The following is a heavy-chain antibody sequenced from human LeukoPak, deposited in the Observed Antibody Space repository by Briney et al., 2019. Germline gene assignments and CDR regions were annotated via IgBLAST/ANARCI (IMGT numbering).Heavy chain of an antibody. CDR2: IYYSGST. J-gene: IGHJ6*03. D-gene: IGHD3-10*01. Sequence: SETLSLTCTVSGGSISSYYWSWIRQPPGKGLEWIGYIYYSGSTNYNPSLKSRVTISVDTSKNQFSLKLSSVTAADTAVYYCARGAMVRGVDYYMDVWGKGTTVTISS. CDR1: GGSISSYY. CDR3: ARGAMVRGVDYYMDV. V-gene: IGHV4-59*01.